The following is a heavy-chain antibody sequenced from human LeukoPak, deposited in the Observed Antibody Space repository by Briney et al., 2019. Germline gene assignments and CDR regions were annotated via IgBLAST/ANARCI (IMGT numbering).Heavy chain of an antibody. D-gene: IGHD3-9*01. Sequence: GGSLRLSCAASGFTFSSYWMQWVRQAPGKGLVWVSRINSDGSSTSYADSVKGRFTISRDNAKNTLYLQMNRLRAEDTAVYYCARVLRYFDWSIWGQGTLVTVSS. CDR3: ARVLRYFDWSI. J-gene: IGHJ4*02. CDR1: GFTFSSYW. V-gene: IGHV3-74*01. CDR2: INSDGSST.